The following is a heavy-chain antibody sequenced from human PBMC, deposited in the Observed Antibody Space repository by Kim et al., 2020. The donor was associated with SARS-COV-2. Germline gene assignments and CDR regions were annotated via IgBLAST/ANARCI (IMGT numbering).Heavy chain of an antibody. CDR3: ARVHCSGGSCYADY. J-gene: IGHJ4*02. Sequence: DSVKGRFTISRDKYKNTLYLQMNSLGAEDTAVYYCARVHCSGGSCYADYWGQGTLVTVSA. D-gene: IGHD2-15*01. V-gene: IGHV3-30*07.